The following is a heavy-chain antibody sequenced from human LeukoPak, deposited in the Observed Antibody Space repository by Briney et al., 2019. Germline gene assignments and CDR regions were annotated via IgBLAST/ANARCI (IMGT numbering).Heavy chain of an antibody. V-gene: IGHV3-30*02. J-gene: IGHJ4*02. CDR1: GFTFSSYG. CDR3: ARDQGYFDY. CDR2: IRYDGSNK. Sequence: PGGSLRLSCAASGFTFSSYGMHWVRQAPGKGLEWVAFIRYDGSNKFYADSVKARFTISRDNSENTVHLQMNSLRAEDTAVYYCARDQGYFDYWGQGTLVTVSS.